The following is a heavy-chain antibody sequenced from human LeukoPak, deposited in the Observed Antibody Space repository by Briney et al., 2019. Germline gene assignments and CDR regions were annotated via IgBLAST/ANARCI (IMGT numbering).Heavy chain of an antibody. CDR3: ASHEWRRIAARPAYMDV. CDR1: GGSISSGGYY. CDR2: INHSGST. Sequence: SQTLSLTCTVSGGSISSGGYYWSWIRQPPGKGLEWIGEINHSGSTNYNPSLKSRVTISVDTSKNQFSLKLSSVTAADTAVYYCASHEWRRIAARPAYMDVWGKGTTVTVSS. J-gene: IGHJ6*03. D-gene: IGHD6-6*01. V-gene: IGHV4-30-2*01.